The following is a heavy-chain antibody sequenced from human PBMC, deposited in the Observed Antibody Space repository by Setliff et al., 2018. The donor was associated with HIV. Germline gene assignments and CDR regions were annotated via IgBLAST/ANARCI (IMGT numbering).Heavy chain of an antibody. D-gene: IGHD1-26*01. Sequence: GGSLRLSCVASGFNLYTTAMTWIRQIPGKGLEWVSSISGPGDIIFFADSLKGRFTISRDNSKNTIYLQMVSLRAEDTAVYYCARDHPSGSYGLARAFDIWGQGTMVTVSS. V-gene: IGHV3-23*01. CDR1: GFNLYTTA. J-gene: IGHJ3*02. CDR3: ARDHPSGSYGLARAFDI. CDR2: ISGPGDII.